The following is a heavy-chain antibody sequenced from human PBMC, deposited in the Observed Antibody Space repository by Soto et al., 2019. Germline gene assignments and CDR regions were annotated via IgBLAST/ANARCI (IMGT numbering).Heavy chain of an antibody. J-gene: IGHJ4*02. CDR3: ARAPIVGATTDRVPFDY. D-gene: IGHD1-26*01. CDR2: TYYRSKWYN. Sequence: QVQLQQSGPGLVKPSQTLSLTCAISGDSVSSNSAAWNWIRQSPSRGLEWLGRTYYRSKWYNDYAVSVKSRITINPDTSKNQFSLQLNSVTPEDMAVYYCARAPIVGATTDRVPFDYWGQGTLVTVSS. V-gene: IGHV6-1*01. CDR1: GDSVSSNSAA.